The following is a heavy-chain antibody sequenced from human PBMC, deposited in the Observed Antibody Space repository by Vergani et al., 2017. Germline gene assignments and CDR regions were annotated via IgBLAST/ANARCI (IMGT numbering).Heavy chain of an antibody. J-gene: IGHJ4*02. V-gene: IGHV3-23*01. CDR3: AKEASSTYYDFWSGYNFDY. Sequence: EVQLLESGGGLVQPGGSLRLSCAASGFTFSSYAMSWVRQAPGKWLEWVSAISGSGGSTYYADSVKGRFTISRDNSKNTLYLQMNSLRAEDTAVYYCAKEASSTYYDFWSGYNFDYWGQGTLVTVSS. CDR1: GFTFSSYA. CDR2: ISGSGGST. D-gene: IGHD3-3*01.